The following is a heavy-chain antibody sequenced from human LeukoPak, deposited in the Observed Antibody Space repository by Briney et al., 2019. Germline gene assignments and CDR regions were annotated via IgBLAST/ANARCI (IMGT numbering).Heavy chain of an antibody. CDR2: INPNSGGT. J-gene: IGHJ4*02. CDR1: GYTFTGYY. CDR3: ARGGKNYYDSSGYYSLFDY. V-gene: IGHV1-2*06. Sequence: GASVKVSCKASGYTFTGYYMHWVRQAPGQGLEWMGRINPNSGGTNYAQKFQGRVTTTRDTSISTAYMELSRLRSDDTAVYYCARGGKNYYDSSGYYSLFDYRGQGTLVTVSS. D-gene: IGHD3-22*01.